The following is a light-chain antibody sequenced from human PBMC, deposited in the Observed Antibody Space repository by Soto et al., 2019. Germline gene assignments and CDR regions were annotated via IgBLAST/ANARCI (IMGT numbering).Light chain of an antibody. V-gene: IGKV3-15*01. Sequence: EILMTQSPATLSVSPVSRATLSCRATPTVNNKVGWYQHKPGQAPRLLIYGASTRATGIPARFSGSGSGTEFTLSISSLQSEDFAVYYCQQYNSWPPITFGQGTRLEIK. CDR3: QQYNSWPPIT. CDR1: PTVNNK. J-gene: IGKJ5*01. CDR2: GAS.